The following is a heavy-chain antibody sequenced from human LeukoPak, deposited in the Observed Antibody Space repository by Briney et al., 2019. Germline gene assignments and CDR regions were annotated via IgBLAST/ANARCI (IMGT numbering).Heavy chain of an antibody. V-gene: IGHV1-8*01. CDR3: ARNGYCSSTSCYRQNWFDP. J-gene: IGHJ5*02. CDR2: MNANSGNT. CDR1: GYTFTSYD. D-gene: IGHD2-2*03. Sequence: ASVKVSCKASGYTFTSYDINWVRQATGQGLEWMGWMNANSGNTGYAQKFQGRVTMTRNTSISTAYMELSSLRSEDTAVYYCARNGYCSSTSCYRQNWFDPWGQGTLVTVSS.